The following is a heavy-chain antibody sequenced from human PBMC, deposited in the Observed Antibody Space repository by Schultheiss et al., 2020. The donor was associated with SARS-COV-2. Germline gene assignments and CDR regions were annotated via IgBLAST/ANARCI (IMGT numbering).Heavy chain of an antibody. CDR2: IRSKAYGGTT. Sequence: GGSLRLSCTASGFTFGDYAMSWVRQAPGKGLEWVGFIRSKAYGGTTEYAASVKGRFTISRDDSKSIAYLQMNSLKTEDTAVYYCTRETYSYGSYGMDVWGQGTTVTVSS. CDR1: GFTFGDYA. CDR3: TRETYSYGSYGMDV. V-gene: IGHV3-49*04. J-gene: IGHJ6*02. D-gene: IGHD5-18*01.